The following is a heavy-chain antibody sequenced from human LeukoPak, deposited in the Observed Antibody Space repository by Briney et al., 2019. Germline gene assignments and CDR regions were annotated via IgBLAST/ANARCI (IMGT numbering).Heavy chain of an antibody. CDR1: GYTFTTYA. Sequence: GASVKVSCKASGYTFTTYAMNWVRQAPGQGLEWMGWINTNTGNPTYAQGFTGRFVFSLDTSVSTAYLQISSLEAEDTAVYYCARHVWQGSSYWFDPWGQGTLVTVSS. J-gene: IGHJ5*02. CDR3: ARHVWQGSSYWFDP. CDR2: INTNTGNP. D-gene: IGHD6-13*01. V-gene: IGHV7-4-1*02.